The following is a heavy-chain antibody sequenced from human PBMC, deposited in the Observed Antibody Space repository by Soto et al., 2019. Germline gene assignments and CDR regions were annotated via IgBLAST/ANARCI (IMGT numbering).Heavy chain of an antibody. CDR2: ISHSGST. CDR3: ARGLTSAAARINWFDP. D-gene: IGHD6-6*01. CDR1: RGSFSGYF. Sequence: SETLSLTCAFYRGSFSGYFWSLIRQPPGKGLEWIGEISHSGSTNYNPSLKSRVTISADTSKNQFSLKLSSVTAADTAVYYCARGLTSAAARINWFDPWGQGTLVTVSS. J-gene: IGHJ5*02. V-gene: IGHV4-34*01.